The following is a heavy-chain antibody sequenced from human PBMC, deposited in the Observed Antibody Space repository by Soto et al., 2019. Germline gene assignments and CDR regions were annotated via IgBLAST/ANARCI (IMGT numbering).Heavy chain of an antibody. D-gene: IGHD6-13*01. CDR2: IWYDGSNK. J-gene: IGHJ5*02. CDR3: AREGSSSWSRWFDH. CDR1: GFTFSSYG. V-gene: IGHV3-33*01. Sequence: GGSLRLSCAASGFTFSSYGMHWVRQAPGKGLEWVAVIWYDGSNKYYADSVKGRFTISRDNSKNTLYLQMNSLRAEDTAVYYCAREGSSSWSRWFDHWGQGTLVTVSS.